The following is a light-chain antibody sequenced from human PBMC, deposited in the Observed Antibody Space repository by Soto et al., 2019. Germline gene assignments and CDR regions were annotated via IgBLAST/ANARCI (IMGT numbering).Light chain of an antibody. V-gene: IGKV3-20*01. CDR1: QSVTYN. J-gene: IGKJ5*01. CDR2: GAS. CDR3: QQYGSSPV. Sequence: EIVLTQSPATLSSFPGDRVTLSCRASQSVTYNLAWYQQKPGQAPRLLIYGASSRATGIPDRFSGSGSGTDFTLTISSLEPEDFAVYYCQQYGSSPVFGQGTRLEIK.